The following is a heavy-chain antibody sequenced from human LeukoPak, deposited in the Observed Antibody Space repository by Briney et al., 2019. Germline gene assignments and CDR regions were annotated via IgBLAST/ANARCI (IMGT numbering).Heavy chain of an antibody. CDR3: AKDRTDYYFDY. V-gene: IGHV3-30*18. CDR1: GFTFSSYG. J-gene: IGHJ4*02. Sequence: PGGSLRLSCAASGFTFSSYGMHWVRQAPGKGLEWVAVISSDGRNEYYADSVKGRFTISRDNSKNTLYLQMSSLRGEDTAVYYCAKDRTDYYFDYWGQGTLVTVSS. CDR2: ISSDGRNE.